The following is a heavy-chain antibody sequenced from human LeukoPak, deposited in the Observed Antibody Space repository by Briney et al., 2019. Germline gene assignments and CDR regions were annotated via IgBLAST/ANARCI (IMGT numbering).Heavy chain of an antibody. CDR1: GFTFSSYA. D-gene: IGHD2-15*01. J-gene: IGHJ6*02. V-gene: IGHV3-23*01. Sequence: QAGGSLRLSCAASGFTFSSYAMSWVRQAPGKGLEWVSAISGRGGSTYYADSVKGRFTTSRDNSKNTLYLQMNSLRAEDTAVYYCAKSMAGGSWYYYYGMDVWGQGTTVTVSS. CDR3: AKSMAGGSWYYYYGMDV. CDR2: ISGRGGST.